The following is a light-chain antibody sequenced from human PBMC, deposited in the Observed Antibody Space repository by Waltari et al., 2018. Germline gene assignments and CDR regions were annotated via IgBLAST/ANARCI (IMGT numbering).Light chain of an antibody. J-gene: IGLJ3*02. V-gene: IGLV2-23*01. CDR1: SSDVGRSNL. CDR2: EGS. CDR3: CSYAGSSTPWV. Sequence: QSALTQPASVSGSPGQSITISCTGTSSDVGRSNLVSWYQQHPGKAPKRMIYEGSKRPAGVSNRFSGSKSGNTASLTISGLQAEDEADYYCCSYAGSSTPWVFGGGTKLTVL.